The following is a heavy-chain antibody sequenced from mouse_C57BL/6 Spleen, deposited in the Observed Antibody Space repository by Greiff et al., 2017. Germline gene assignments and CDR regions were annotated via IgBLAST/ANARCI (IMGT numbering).Heavy chain of an antibody. CDR3: ARSNYGAMDY. V-gene: IGHV3-6*01. D-gene: IGHD2-5*01. CDR1: GYSITSGYY. J-gene: IGHJ4*01. Sequence: ESGPGLVKPSQSLSLTCSVTGYSITSGYYWNWIRQFPGNKLEWMGYISYDGSNNYNPSLKNRISITRDTTKNQFFLKLKSVTTEETAKCYCARSNYGAMDYWGQGTSVTVSS. CDR2: ISYDGSN.